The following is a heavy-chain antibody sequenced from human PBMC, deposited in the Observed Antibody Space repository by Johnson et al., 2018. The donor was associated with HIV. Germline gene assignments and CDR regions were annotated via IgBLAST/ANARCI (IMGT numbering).Heavy chain of an antibody. V-gene: IGHV3-30*02. D-gene: IGHD1-14*01. CDR1: GFTFSSYG. CDR3: ARVPESDEDAFDI. CDR2: IRYDGSNK. Sequence: QVQLVESGGGVVQPGGSLRLSCAASGFTFSSYGMHWVRQAPGKGLERVAFIRYDGSNKYYEDSVKGRCTISSDNSKNTLYLQMNSLRAEDTAVYYCARVPESDEDAFDIWGQGTMVTVSS. J-gene: IGHJ3*02.